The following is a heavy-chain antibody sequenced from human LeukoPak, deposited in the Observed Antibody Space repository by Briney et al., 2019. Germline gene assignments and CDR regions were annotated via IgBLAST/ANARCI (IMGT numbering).Heavy chain of an antibody. D-gene: IGHD6-19*01. CDR2: ISSSGGYT. CDR1: GFTFSSYG. Sequence: GGSLRLSCAASGFTFSSYGMTWVRQAPGKGLEWVSGISSSGGYTYYADSVKGRFTISRDNSKNTLYLQMNSLRAEDTAVYYCAKLDGIAVAGRRGRGIDYWGQGTLVTVSS. V-gene: IGHV3-23*01. CDR3: AKLDGIAVAGRRGRGIDY. J-gene: IGHJ4*02.